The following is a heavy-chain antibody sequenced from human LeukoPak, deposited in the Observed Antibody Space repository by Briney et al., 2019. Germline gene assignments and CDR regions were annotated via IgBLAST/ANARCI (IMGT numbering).Heavy chain of an antibody. Sequence: GASVKVSCKXSGYTLTELSMHWVRQAPGKGLEGMGGFDPEDGETIYAQKFQGRVTMTEDTSTDTAYMELSSLRSEDTAVYYCATDLVYGDYYFDYWGQGTLVTVSS. D-gene: IGHD4-17*01. CDR3: ATDLVYGDYYFDY. V-gene: IGHV1-24*01. J-gene: IGHJ4*02. CDR1: GYTLTELS. CDR2: FDPEDGET.